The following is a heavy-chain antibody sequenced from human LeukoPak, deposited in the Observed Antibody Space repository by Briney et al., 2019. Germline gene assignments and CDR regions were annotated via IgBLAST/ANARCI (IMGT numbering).Heavy chain of an antibody. Sequence: PSETLSLTCTVSGGSISSSSYYWGWIRQPPGKGLGWIGSIYYSGSTYYNPSLKSRVTISVDTSKNQFSLKLSSVTAADTAVYYCTRDYSSGYYLRRPFDYWGQGTLVTVSS. CDR2: IYYSGST. CDR3: TRDYSSGYYLRRPFDY. J-gene: IGHJ4*02. V-gene: IGHV4-39*02. CDR1: GGSISSSSYY. D-gene: IGHD3-22*01.